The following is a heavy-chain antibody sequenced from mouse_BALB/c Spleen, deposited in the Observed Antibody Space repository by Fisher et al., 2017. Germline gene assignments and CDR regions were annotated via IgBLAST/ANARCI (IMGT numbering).Heavy chain of an antibody. V-gene: IGHV1S45*01. CDR3: ARSGDWYFDV. J-gene: IGHJ1*01. Sequence: KFKGKATLTVDKSSSTAYMQLNSLTSEDSAVYYCARSGDWYFDVWGAGTTVTLSS. D-gene: IGHD3-1*01.